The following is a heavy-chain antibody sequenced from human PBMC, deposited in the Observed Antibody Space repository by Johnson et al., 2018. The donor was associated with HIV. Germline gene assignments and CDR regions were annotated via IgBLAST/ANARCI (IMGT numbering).Heavy chain of an antibody. CDR2: IWYDGSNK. V-gene: IGHV3-30*19. CDR3: ARVMGATQVMGAFDI. CDR1: GFTFSSYG. Sequence: QMLLVESGGGLVKTGGSLRLSCAASGFTFSSYGMHWVRQAPGKGLESVAVIWYDGSNKYYADSVKGRFTISRDNSKNTLYLQMNSLRAEDTAVYYCARVMGATQVMGAFDIWGQGTMVTVSS. J-gene: IGHJ3*02. D-gene: IGHD1-26*01.